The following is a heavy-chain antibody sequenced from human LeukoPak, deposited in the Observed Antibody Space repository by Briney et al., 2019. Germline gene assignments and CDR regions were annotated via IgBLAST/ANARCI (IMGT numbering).Heavy chain of an antibody. D-gene: IGHD3-22*01. Sequence: SETLSLTCTVSGGSISSYYWSWIRQPAGKGLEWIGRIYTSGSTNYNPSLKSRVTMSVDTSKNQFSLKLSSVTAADTAVYYCARGEGYDSSGYYPDFIDYWGQGTLVTVSS. CDR2: IYTSGST. CDR3: ARGEGYDSSGYYPDFIDY. V-gene: IGHV4-4*07. J-gene: IGHJ4*02. CDR1: GGSISSYY.